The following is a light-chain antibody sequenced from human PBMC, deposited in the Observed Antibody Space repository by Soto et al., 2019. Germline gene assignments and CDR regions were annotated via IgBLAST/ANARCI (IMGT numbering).Light chain of an antibody. V-gene: IGKV1-27*01. Sequence: DVQMTQSPSSLYAAVGDRVTITCRASRDISSSLAWYQQKPGKVPKLLIYAASTLHAGVQSRFSGSGSGTFLTLTINSPQSDDVATYYCQKYNSAPNTFGRGTRLEIK. J-gene: IGKJ2*01. CDR3: QKYNSAPNT. CDR1: RDISSS. CDR2: AAS.